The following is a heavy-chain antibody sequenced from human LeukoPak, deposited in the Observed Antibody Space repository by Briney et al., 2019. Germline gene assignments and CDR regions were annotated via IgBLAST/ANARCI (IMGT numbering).Heavy chain of an antibody. CDR2: ISYDGSNK. Sequence: GVSLRLSCAASGFTFSSYAMHWVRQAPGKGLEWVAVISYDGSNKYYADSVKGRFTISRDNSKNTLYLQMNSLRAEDTAVYYCARYSSGHFDYWGQGTLVTVSS. CDR1: GFTFSSYA. V-gene: IGHV3-30-3*01. CDR3: ARYSSGHFDY. D-gene: IGHD6-19*01. J-gene: IGHJ4*02.